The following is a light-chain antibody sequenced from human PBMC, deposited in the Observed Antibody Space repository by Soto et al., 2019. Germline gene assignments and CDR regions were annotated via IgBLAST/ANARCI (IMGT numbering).Light chain of an antibody. V-gene: IGKV3D-15*01. CDR1: QSVRNN. CDR2: DAS. J-gene: IGKJ1*01. Sequence: ETVLTQSPGTLSLSPWDRATLSCMASQSVRNNYLAWLQQKPGQAPRLLIYDASNRATGIPVRFSGSGSGTEFTLTIRSLQSEDFAVYYCQQYHHWWTFGQGTKVDIK. CDR3: QQYHHWWT.